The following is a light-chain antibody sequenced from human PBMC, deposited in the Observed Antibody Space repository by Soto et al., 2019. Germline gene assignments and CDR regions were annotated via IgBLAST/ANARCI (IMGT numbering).Light chain of an antibody. CDR3: QHLDSFPLA. CDR2: AAS. J-gene: IGKJ4*01. V-gene: IGKV1-9*01. Sequence: DLPLTQSPSFLSASVGDRVTITCRASQSISSHVAWYRQKSGKAPMLLIYAASTLQSGVPSRFSGSGSGTEFTLTISSLHPEDFATYYCQHLDSFPLAFGGGTTVEI. CDR1: QSISSH.